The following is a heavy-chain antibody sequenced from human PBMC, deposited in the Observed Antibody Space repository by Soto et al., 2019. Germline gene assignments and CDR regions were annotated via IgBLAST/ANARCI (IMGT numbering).Heavy chain of an antibody. D-gene: IGHD4-17*01. Sequence: QVQLVQSGAEVKKPGASVKVSCKASGYTFTSYAMHWVRQAPGQRLEWMGWINAGNGNTKYSQKFQGRVTITRDTSESTAYMELSSLRSEDTAVYYCARVKDRLFDYWGQGTLVTVSS. CDR3: ARVKDRLFDY. V-gene: IGHV1-3*01. CDR1: GYTFTSYA. CDR2: INAGNGNT. J-gene: IGHJ4*02.